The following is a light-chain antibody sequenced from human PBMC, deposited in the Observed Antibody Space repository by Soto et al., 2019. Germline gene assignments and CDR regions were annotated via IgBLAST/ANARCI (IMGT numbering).Light chain of an antibody. V-gene: IGKV1-5*01. J-gene: IGKJ1*01. CDR2: DAS. CDR1: QSISSL. Sequence: DIQMTQSPSTLSASVGDRVTITCRASQSISSLLAWYQQKPGKAPNLLIYDASNLEIGVPSRFSGSGSGTEFTLTISSLQPDDSATYYCQQYHNSPPWTFGQGTKVEIK. CDR3: QQYHNSPPWT.